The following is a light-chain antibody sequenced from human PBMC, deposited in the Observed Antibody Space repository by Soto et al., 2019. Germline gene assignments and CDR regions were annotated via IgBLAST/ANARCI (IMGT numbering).Light chain of an antibody. Sequence: IQMTQSPSSLSASVGDGVTLTCRASHTIATYLNGYQQKPGQVPEVLIYGASRLHVGVTSRFTGSGYGTDFTLTINNLQPEDFAIYYCQQFYYYPHTFGQGTKLEFK. V-gene: IGKV1-39*01. CDR1: HTIATY. CDR2: GAS. CDR3: QQFYYYPHT. J-gene: IGKJ2*01.